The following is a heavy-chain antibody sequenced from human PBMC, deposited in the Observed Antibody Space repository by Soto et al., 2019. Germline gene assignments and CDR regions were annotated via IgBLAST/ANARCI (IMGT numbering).Heavy chain of an antibody. Sequence: GGSLRLSCAASGFTFSSYAMSWVRQAPGKGLEWVSGISTSGGSTYYADSVKGRFSISRDNSKNTVHLQMNSLRAEDTAVYYCAKVMGGSGSHDYWGQGTLVTVSS. V-gene: IGHV3-23*01. CDR2: ISTSGGST. CDR1: GFTFSSYA. D-gene: IGHD3-10*01. J-gene: IGHJ4*02. CDR3: AKVMGGSGSHDY.